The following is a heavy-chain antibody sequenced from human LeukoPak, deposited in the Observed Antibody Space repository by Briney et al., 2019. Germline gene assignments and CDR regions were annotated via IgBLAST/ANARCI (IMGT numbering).Heavy chain of an antibody. CDR2: IYYSGST. D-gene: IGHD6-19*01. CDR3: ARADSSGWYEVDY. V-gene: IGHV4-59*01. CDR1: GGSISSYY. J-gene: IGHJ4*02. Sequence: SETLSLTCTVSGGSISSYYWSWIRQPPGKGLEWIGYIYYSGSTNYNPSLKSRVTISVDTSKNQFPLKLSSVTAADTAVYYCARADSSGWYEVDYWGQGTLVTVSS.